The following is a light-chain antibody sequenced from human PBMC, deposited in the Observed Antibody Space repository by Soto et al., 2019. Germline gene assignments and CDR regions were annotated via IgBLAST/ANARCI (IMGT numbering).Light chain of an antibody. CDR3: QVWDSSGDRVV. V-gene: IGLV3-21*02. J-gene: IGLJ2*01. CDR2: DDS. CDR1: NIGSKS. Sequence: SYELTQPPSVSVAPGQTARITCGGNNIGSKSVHWYQQKPGQAPVVVVYDDSDRPLRIPERFSGSKSGTTATLTISTVEAGDEADYYCQVWDSSGDRVVFGGGTKLTVL.